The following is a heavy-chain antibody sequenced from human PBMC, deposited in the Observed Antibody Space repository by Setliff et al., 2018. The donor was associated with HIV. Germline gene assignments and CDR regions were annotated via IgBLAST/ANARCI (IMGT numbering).Heavy chain of an antibody. D-gene: IGHD6-13*01. Sequence: PSETLSLTCTVSGGSISGYHWNWLRQTPGKGLEWIGYIYTSRGTNYNHSLRTRVIISVDTSNQFSLKLSSVTAADAAVYYCARSPSYRSCWEYYFDYWGQGILVTVSS. CDR2: IYTSRGT. CDR1: GGSISGYH. CDR3: ARSPSYRSCWEYYFDY. V-gene: IGHV4-4*09. J-gene: IGHJ4*02.